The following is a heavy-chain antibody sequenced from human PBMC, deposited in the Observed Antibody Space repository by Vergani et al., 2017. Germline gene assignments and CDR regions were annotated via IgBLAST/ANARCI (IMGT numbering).Heavy chain of an antibody. CDR3: ARGGSSWYFDY. CDR1: GFTFSSYG. D-gene: IGHD6-13*01. V-gene: IGHV3-33*01. CDR2: IWYDGSNK. Sequence: QVQLVESGGGVVQPGRSLRLSCAASGFTFSSYGMHWVRPAPGKGLEWVAVIWYDGSNKYYADSVKGRFTISRDNSKNTLYLQMNSLRAEDTAVYYCARGGSSWYFDYWGQGTLVTVSS. J-gene: IGHJ4*02.